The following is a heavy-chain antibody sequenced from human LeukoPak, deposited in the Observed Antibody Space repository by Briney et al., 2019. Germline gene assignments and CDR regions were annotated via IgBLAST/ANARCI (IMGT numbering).Heavy chain of an antibody. D-gene: IGHD3-10*01. CDR3: AKDMAAYYYSSGNIDY. V-gene: IGHV3-43D*04. Sequence: PGGSLRLSCAASGLIFGDYTMHWVRQAPGKGLEWVSLISRNGAATKYADSVKGRFTISRDNSKNSLYLQMNSLRAEDTALYYCAKDMAAYYYSSGNIDYWGQGTLVTVSS. CDR2: ISRNGAAT. CDR1: GLIFGDYT. J-gene: IGHJ4*02.